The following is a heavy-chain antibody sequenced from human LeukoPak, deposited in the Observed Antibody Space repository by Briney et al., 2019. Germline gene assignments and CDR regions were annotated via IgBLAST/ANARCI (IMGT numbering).Heavy chain of an antibody. J-gene: IGHJ3*02. Sequence: GGSLRLSCAASGFTFSSYSMNWVRQAPGKGLEWVSSISSSSSYIYYADSVKGRFTISRDNAKNSLYLQMNSLRAEDTAVYYCARDEPKGYYYDSSGYNLGAFDIWGQGTMVTVSS. CDR3: ARDEPKGYYYDSSGYNLGAFDI. CDR1: GFTFSSYS. D-gene: IGHD3-22*01. V-gene: IGHV3-21*01. CDR2: ISSSSSYI.